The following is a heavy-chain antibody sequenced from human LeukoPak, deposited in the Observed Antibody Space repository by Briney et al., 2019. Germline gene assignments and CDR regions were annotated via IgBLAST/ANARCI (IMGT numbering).Heavy chain of an antibody. D-gene: IGHD2-8*01. V-gene: IGHV3-15*01. J-gene: IGHJ4*02. CDR1: GFTFSNAW. CDR3: TTARYCTNGVCYQDIDY. CDR2: IKSKTDGGTT. Sequence: KPGGSLRLSCAASGFTFSNAWTSWVRQAPGKGLEWVGRIKSKTDGGTTDYAAPVKGRFTISRDDSKNTLYLQMNSLKTEDTAVYYCTTARYCTNGVCYQDIDYWGQGTLVTVSS.